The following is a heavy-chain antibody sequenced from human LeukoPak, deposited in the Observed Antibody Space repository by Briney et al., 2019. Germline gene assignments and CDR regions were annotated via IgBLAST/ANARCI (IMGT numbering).Heavy chain of an antibody. CDR2: ISSSSSYI. CDR3: ARDITIFGVVTSDAFDI. D-gene: IGHD3-3*01. Sequence: PGGSLRLSCAASGFTFSSYSMNWVRQAPGKGLEWVSSISSSSSYIYYADSVKGRFTISRDNAKNSLYLQMNSLRAEDTAVYYCARDITIFGVVTSDAFDIWGQGTMVTVSS. CDR1: GFTFSSYS. J-gene: IGHJ3*02. V-gene: IGHV3-21*01.